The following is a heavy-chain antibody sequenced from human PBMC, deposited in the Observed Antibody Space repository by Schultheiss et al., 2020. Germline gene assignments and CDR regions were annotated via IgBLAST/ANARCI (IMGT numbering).Heavy chain of an antibody. CDR3: ARHSTTDYDYGWGSYRYGPFDY. D-gene: IGHD3-16*02. V-gene: IGHV4-39*01. Sequence: SETLSLTCTVSGGSISSSSYYWGWIRQPPGKGLEWIGSIYYSGSTYYNPSLKSRVTISVDTSKNQFSLKLSSVTAADTAVYYCARHSTTDYDYGWGSYRYGPFDYWGQGTLVTVAS. CDR2: IYYSGST. CDR1: GGSISSSSYY. J-gene: IGHJ4*02.